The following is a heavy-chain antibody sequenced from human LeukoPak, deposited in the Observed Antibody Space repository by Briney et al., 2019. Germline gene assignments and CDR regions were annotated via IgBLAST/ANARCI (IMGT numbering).Heavy chain of an antibody. CDR1: GYTFTSYD. J-gene: IGHJ4*02. Sequence: GASVKVSCKASGYTFTSYDINWVRQATGQGLEWMGWMNPNSGNTGYAQKFQGRVTITRNTSISTAYMELSSLRSEDTAVYYCARGASAARPLPFDYWGQGTLVTVSS. CDR3: ARGASAARPLPFDY. V-gene: IGHV1-8*03. CDR2: MNPNSGNT. D-gene: IGHD6-6*01.